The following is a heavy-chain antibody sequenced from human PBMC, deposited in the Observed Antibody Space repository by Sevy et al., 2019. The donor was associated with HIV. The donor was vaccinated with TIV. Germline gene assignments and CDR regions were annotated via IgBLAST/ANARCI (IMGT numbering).Heavy chain of an antibody. Sequence: GGSLRLSCAASGFTFSSYWMSWVRQAPGKGLEWVANIKQDGSEKYYVDSVKGRFTIYRDNANNSLYLQMNSLRAEDTVVYYCARADCVKQDYYYYIDVWGKGTTVTVSS. CDR2: IKQDGSEK. CDR1: GFTFSSYW. V-gene: IGHV3-7*03. CDR3: ARADCVKQDYYYYIDV. J-gene: IGHJ6*03. D-gene: IGHD2-21*02.